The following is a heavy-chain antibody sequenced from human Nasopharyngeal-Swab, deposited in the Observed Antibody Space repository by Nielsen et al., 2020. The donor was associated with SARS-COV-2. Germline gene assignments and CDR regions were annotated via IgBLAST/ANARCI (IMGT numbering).Heavy chain of an antibody. D-gene: IGHD5-24*01. J-gene: IGHJ6*02. CDR2: IYYSGST. Sequence: PSETLSLTCTVSGGSVSSGSYYWSWIRQPPGKGLEWIGYIYYSGSTNYNPSLKSRVTISVDTSKNQFSLKLSSVTAADTAVYYCARDQLATTHGAYGMDVWGQGTTVTVSS. CDR1: GGSVSSGSYY. CDR3: ARDQLATTHGAYGMDV. V-gene: IGHV4-61*01.